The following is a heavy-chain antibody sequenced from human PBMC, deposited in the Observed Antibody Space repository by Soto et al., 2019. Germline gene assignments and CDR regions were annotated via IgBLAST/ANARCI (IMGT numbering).Heavy chain of an antibody. V-gene: IGHV3-13*01. D-gene: IGHD3-10*01. Sequence: GGSLRLSCAGSGFTFSTFDIHWVRQAPGKGLEWVSGIGTLSDTCYAASVQARFTISRQNAKNSLYLQMNTLRDGNTAVYYCARGRSFSYDSTPPPTFDPWGPGTLVTVYS. CDR2: IGTLSDT. CDR3: ARGRSFSYDSTPPPTFDP. J-gene: IGHJ5*02. CDR1: GFTFSTFD.